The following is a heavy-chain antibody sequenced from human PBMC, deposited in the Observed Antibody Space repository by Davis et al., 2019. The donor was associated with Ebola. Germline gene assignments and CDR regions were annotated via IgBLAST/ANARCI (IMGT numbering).Heavy chain of an antibody. D-gene: IGHD3-16*01. CDR2: ISGNGGTT. Sequence: GGSLRLSCSASGFTFSNYAMHWVRQAPGKGLEYVSAISGNGGTTYYADSVKGRFTISRDNSKNTLYLQMTSLRVEDTAVYYCARGMGSYGPPGYWGQGTLVTVSS. J-gene: IGHJ4*02. V-gene: IGHV3-64D*08. CDR3: ARGMGSYGPPGY. CDR1: GFTFSNYA.